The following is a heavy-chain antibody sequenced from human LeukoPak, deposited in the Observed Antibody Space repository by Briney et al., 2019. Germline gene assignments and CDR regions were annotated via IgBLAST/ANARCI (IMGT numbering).Heavy chain of an antibody. Sequence: GGSLRLSCAASGFTFSSYSMNWVRQAPGKGPEWVSSISSSSSYIYYADSVKGRFTISRDNAKNSLYLQMNSLRAEDTAVYYCARAGDFWSGYPDAFDIWGQGTMVTVSS. CDR1: GFTFSSYS. V-gene: IGHV3-21*01. CDR2: ISSSSSYI. D-gene: IGHD3-3*01. CDR3: ARAGDFWSGYPDAFDI. J-gene: IGHJ3*02.